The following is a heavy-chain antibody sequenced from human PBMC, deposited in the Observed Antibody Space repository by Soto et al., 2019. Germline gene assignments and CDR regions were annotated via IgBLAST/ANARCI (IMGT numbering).Heavy chain of an antibody. CDR3: SRVDPGENSPIDH. V-gene: IGHV1-46*03. Sequence: ASVKVSCKASGYTFTGYYMHWVRQAPGQGLEWMGWINPFDGSRMFAQSFQGRVTFTRDTSTSTVYMELSGLRSDDTAVYYCSRVDPGENSPIDHWGQGTLVTVSS. J-gene: IGHJ4*02. CDR2: INPFDGSR. CDR1: GYTFTGYY. D-gene: IGHD3-10*01.